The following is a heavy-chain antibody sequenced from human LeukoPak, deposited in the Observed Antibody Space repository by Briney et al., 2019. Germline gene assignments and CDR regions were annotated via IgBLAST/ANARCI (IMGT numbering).Heavy chain of an antibody. CDR1: GFTFTYHD. Sequence: PGGSLRLSCAASGFTFTYHDMNCVRQAPGKGLEWVSYISSGSSTIYYADSVKGRFTISRDNAKNSLYLQMNSLRDEDTAVYYCARVRHRSGRGHDYWGQGTLVTVSS. V-gene: IGHV3-48*02. CDR3: ARVRHRSGRGHDY. CDR2: ISSGSSTI. J-gene: IGHJ4*02. D-gene: IGHD6-19*01.